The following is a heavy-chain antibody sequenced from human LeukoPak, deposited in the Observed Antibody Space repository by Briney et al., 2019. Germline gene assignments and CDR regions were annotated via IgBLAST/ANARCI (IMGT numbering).Heavy chain of an antibody. D-gene: IGHD1-26*01. J-gene: IGHJ3*02. CDR3: ARGGPLSYSGSLYGAFDI. V-gene: IGHV3-7*01. CDR1: GFTFRNYW. Sequence: GGSLRLSCAASGFTFRNYWMAWVRQAPGKGLEWVANVKDDGSAKYYVDSVKGRFTISRDNAENSLYLQMNSLRAEDTAVYFCARGGPLSYSGSLYGAFDIWGQGTMVTVSS. CDR2: VKDDGSAK.